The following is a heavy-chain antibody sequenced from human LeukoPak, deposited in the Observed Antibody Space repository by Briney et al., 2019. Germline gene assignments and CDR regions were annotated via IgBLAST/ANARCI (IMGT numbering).Heavy chain of an antibody. Sequence: PGGSLRLSCAASGFTVSSNEMSWVRQAPGKGLEWVSSISGGSTYYADSRKGRFTISRDNSKNTLHLQMNSLRAEDTAVYYCAKGVAVASAVDYWGQGTLVTVSS. CDR1: GFTVSSNE. D-gene: IGHD6-19*01. V-gene: IGHV3-38-3*01. CDR2: ISGGST. J-gene: IGHJ4*02. CDR3: AKGVAVASAVDY.